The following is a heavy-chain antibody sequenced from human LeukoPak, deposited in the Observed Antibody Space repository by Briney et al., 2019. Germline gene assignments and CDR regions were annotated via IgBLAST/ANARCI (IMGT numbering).Heavy chain of an antibody. Sequence: SETLSLTCTVSGGSISSSNYYWGWIRQPPGKGLEWIGSIFYSGSTYYNPSLESRVTISVDTSKNQFSLKLSSVTAADTAVYYCARGLPRQWLNKGFAFDIWGQGTMVTVSS. D-gene: IGHD6-19*01. V-gene: IGHV4-39*07. J-gene: IGHJ3*02. CDR1: GGSISSSNYY. CDR3: ARGLPRQWLNKGFAFDI. CDR2: IFYSGST.